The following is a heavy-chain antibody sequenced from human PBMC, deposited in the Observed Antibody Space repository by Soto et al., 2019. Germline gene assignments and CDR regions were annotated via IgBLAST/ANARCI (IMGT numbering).Heavy chain of an antibody. CDR2: ISSSSSYI. V-gene: IGHV3-21*01. CDR3: ARDFSSSWYKWFDP. J-gene: IGHJ5*02. CDR1: GFTFSSYI. D-gene: IGHD6-13*01. Sequence: GSLRLSFAASGFTFSSYIMNWVRQSPVKGLEWVSSISSSSSYIYYADSVKGRFTISRDNAKNSLYLQMKSLRAEDTAVYYCARDFSSSWYKWFDPWGQGTLVAVSS.